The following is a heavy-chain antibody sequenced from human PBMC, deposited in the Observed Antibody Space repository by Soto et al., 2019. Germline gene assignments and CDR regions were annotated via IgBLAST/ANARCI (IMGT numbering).Heavy chain of an antibody. D-gene: IGHD3-3*01. CDR1: GYIFSNFG. CDR3: ARARFLEWSLDRNWFDP. V-gene: IGHV1-18*01. J-gene: IGHJ5*02. CDR2: SSTYNANT. Sequence: ASVKVSCRASGYIFSNFGISWVRQAPGQGLEWLGWSSTYNANTNYAQKVQGRVTMTTDTSTSTAYMELRGLTSDDTAVYYCARARFLEWSLDRNWFDPWGQGTLVTVSS.